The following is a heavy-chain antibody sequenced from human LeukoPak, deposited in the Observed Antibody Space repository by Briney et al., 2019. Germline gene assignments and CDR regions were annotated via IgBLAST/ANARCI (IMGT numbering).Heavy chain of an antibody. J-gene: IGHJ2*01. CDR3: ARGSRGIAAAGTHRLTYFDL. CDR2: INHSGST. D-gene: IGHD6-13*01. CDR1: GGSFSGYY. V-gene: IGHV4-34*01. Sequence: PSETLSLTCAVYGGSFSGYYWSWIRQPPGKGLEWIGEINHSGSTNYNPSLKSRVTISVDTSKNQFSLKLSSVTAADTAVYYCARGSRGIAAAGTHRLTYFDLWGRGTLVTVSS.